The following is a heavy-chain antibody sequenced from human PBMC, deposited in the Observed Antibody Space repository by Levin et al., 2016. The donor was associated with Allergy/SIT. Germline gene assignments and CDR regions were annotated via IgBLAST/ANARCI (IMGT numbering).Heavy chain of an antibody. D-gene: IGHD2-2*01. Sequence: VRQMPGKGLEWVAVISYDGSNKYYADSVKGRFTISRDNSKNTLYLQMNSLRAEDTAVYYCARDGFDWGGGGYCSSTSQCGAFDIWGQGTMVTVSS. V-gene: IGHV3-30-3*01. CDR3: ARDGFDWGGGGYCSSTSQCGAFDI. J-gene: IGHJ3*02. CDR2: ISYDGSNK.